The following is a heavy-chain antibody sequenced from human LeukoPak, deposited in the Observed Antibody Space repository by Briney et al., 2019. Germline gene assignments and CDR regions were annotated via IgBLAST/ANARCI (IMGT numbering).Heavy chain of an antibody. CDR2: IYYSGST. Sequence: PSETLSLTCTVSGGSISSYYWSWIRQPPGKGLEWIGYIYYSGSTNYNPSLKSRVTISVDTSKNQFSLKLSSVTAADTAVYYCARGWQFSASNFDYWGQGTLVTVSS. CDR3: ARGWQFSASNFDY. D-gene: IGHD6-19*01. J-gene: IGHJ4*02. CDR1: GGSISSYY. V-gene: IGHV4-59*01.